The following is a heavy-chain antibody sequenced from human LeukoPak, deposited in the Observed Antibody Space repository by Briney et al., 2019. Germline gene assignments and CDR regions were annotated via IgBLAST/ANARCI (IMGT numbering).Heavy chain of an antibody. CDR1: GGTFSSYA. CDR3: ATDFWSGYTRAY. Sequence: ASVKVSCKASGGTFSSYAISWVRQAPGQGLEWMGGIIPIFGTANYAQKFQGRVTVTTDESTSAAYMELSSLRSEDTAVYYCATDFWSGYTRAYWGQGTLVTVSS. D-gene: IGHD3-3*01. CDR2: IIPIFGTA. V-gene: IGHV1-69*05. J-gene: IGHJ4*02.